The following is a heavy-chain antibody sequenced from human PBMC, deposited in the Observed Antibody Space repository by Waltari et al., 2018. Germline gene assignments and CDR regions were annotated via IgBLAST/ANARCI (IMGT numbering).Heavy chain of an antibody. J-gene: IGHJ5*02. V-gene: IGHV3-23*03. CDR2: IYAGGST. D-gene: IGHD3-3*01. Sequence: EAQLLESGGGLVQPGGSLRLSCVGSGFAFSGSAMNWVRQAPGKGLEWVAVIYAGGSTYYADSIDGRFSISRDNSKKTVFLEMNGLRREDTAVYFCASKQISTSGVLIDRWGQGVLVTVSS. CDR1: GFAFSGSA. CDR3: ASKQISTSGVLIDR.